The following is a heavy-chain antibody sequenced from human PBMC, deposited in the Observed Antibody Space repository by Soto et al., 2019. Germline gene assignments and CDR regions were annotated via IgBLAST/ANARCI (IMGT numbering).Heavy chain of an antibody. CDR2: IKEDGSER. V-gene: IGHV3-7*03. CDR1: GFTFNSYW. J-gene: IGHJ6*02. Sequence: PGGSLRLSCAASGFTFNSYWMSWVRQAPGKGLEWVANIKEDGSERNYVDSVKGRFTISRDNAKSSLYLQMEGLRAEDTAVYYCARGPPGGYGMDVWGQGTTVTVSS. D-gene: IGHD3-16*01. CDR3: ARGPPGGYGMDV.